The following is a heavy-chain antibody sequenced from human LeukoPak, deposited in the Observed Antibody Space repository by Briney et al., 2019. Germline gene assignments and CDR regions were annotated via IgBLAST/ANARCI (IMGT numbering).Heavy chain of an antibody. CDR3: ARNSWDERWFDP. D-gene: IGHD1-26*01. CDR1: SGSISTSNYY. J-gene: IGHJ5*02. CDR2: IFYSGST. V-gene: IGHV4-39*07. Sequence: PSETLSLTCTVSSGSISTSNYYWGWVRQPPGKALEWIGNIFYSGSTYYSPSLKSRVTISLDTSRNQFSLKLNSVTAAATAVYYCARNSWDERWFDPWGQGTLVTVSS.